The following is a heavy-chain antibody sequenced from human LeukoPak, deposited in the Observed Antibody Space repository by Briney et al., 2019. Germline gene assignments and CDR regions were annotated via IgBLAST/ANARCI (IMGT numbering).Heavy chain of an antibody. V-gene: IGHV1-24*01. D-gene: IGHD1-26*01. J-gene: IGHJ6*02. CDR3: ATGGSFGVLYYYYGMDV. Sequence: ASVKVSCKVSGYTLTELSMHWVRQAPGKGLEWMGGFDPEDGETIYAQKFQGRVTMTEDTSTDTAYMELSSLRSEDTAVYYCATGGSFGVLYYYYGMDVWGQGTTVTVSS. CDR1: GYTLTELS. CDR2: FDPEDGET.